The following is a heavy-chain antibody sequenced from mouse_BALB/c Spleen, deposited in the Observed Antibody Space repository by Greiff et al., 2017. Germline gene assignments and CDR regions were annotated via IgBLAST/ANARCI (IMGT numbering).Heavy chain of an antibody. Sequence: QVQLQQSGAELARPGASVKMSCKASGYTFTSYTMHWVQQRPGQGLEWIGYINPSSGYTNYNQKFKDKATLTADKSSSTAYMQLSSLTSEDSAVYYCARSPDGYYLYFDVWGAGTTVTVAS. CDR3: ARSPDGYYLYFDV. D-gene: IGHD2-3*01. CDR2: INPSSGYT. CDR1: GYTFTSYT. J-gene: IGHJ1*01. V-gene: IGHV1-4*01.